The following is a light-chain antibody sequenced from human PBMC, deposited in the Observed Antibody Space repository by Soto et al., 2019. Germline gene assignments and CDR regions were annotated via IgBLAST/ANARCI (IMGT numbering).Light chain of an antibody. CDR2: GAS. CDR3: QQYNNWPRA. Sequence: EIVMTQSPATLSVSPGETATLSCRASQSVSNNLAWYQQKPGQAPRLLIYGASMRATGIPARFSGSGSGTEFTVTISSLQSEDFAVYYCQQYNNWPRAFGGGTKVEI. J-gene: IGKJ4*01. CDR1: QSVSNN. V-gene: IGKV3-15*01.